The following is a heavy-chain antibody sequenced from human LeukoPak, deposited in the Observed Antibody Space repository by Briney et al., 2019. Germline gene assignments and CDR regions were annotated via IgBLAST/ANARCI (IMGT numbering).Heavy chain of an antibody. CDR1: GGTFSSYA. D-gene: IGHD6-13*01. Sequence: ASVKVSCKASGGTFSSYAISWVRQAPGQGLEWMGGIIPIFGTANYAQKFQGRVTITADKSTSTVYMELSSLRSEDTAVYYCARARGSSWYDFPDYWGQGTLVTVSS. V-gene: IGHV1-69*06. J-gene: IGHJ4*02. CDR2: IIPIFGTA. CDR3: ARARGSSWYDFPDY.